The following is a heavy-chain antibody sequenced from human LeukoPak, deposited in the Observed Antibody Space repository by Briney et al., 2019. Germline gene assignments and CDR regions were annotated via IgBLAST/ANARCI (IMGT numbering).Heavy chain of an antibody. V-gene: IGHV4-4*07. CDR3: ARGAAAGTLGDDY. Sequence: SETLSLTCTVSGDSISDDYYTWMRQPAGKGLEWIGRIHSGGTTNYNPSLMSRVTLSIDKSKNQFSLKLSSVTAADTAVYYCARGAAAGTLGDDYWGQGTLVTVSS. J-gene: IGHJ4*02. D-gene: IGHD6-13*01. CDR2: IHSGGTT. CDR1: GDSISDDY.